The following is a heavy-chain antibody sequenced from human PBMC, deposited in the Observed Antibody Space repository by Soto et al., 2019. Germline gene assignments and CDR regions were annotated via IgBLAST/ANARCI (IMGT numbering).Heavy chain of an antibody. V-gene: IGHV3-23*01. Sequence: GGSLRLSCAASGFTFSNYAMNWVRQAPGKGLEWVSTISSSGGSTYYADSVKGRFTVSRDNSKNTLYLQINSLRAEDTAVYYCAREPSTGFADCWGQGTLVSVSA. CDR1: GFTFSNYA. J-gene: IGHJ4*02. D-gene: IGHD3-9*01. CDR2: ISSSGGST. CDR3: AREPSTGFADC.